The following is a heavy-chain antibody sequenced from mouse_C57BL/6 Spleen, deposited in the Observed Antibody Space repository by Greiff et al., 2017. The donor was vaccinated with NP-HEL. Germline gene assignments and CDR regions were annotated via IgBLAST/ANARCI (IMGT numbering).Heavy chain of an antibody. J-gene: IGHJ2*01. D-gene: IGHD2-4*01. CDR2: IRNKANGYTT. Sequence: VQLKESGGGLVQPGGSLSLSCAASGFTFTDYYMSWVRQPPGKALEWLGFIRNKANGYTTEYSASVKGRFTISRDNSQSILYLQMNALRAEDSATYYCARGGYDYGVDYWGQGTTLTVSS. CDR1: GFTFTDYY. V-gene: IGHV7-3*01. CDR3: ARGGYDYGVDY.